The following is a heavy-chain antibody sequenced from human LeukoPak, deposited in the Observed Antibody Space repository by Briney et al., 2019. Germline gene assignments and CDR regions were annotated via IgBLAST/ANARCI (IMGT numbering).Heavy chain of an antibody. D-gene: IGHD3-22*01. CDR2: ISSSSSYI. J-gene: IGHJ4*02. CDR1: GFTFNNYS. Sequence: GGSLRLSCAASGFTFNNYSMNWVRQAPGKGLEWVSSISSSSSYIYYADSVKGRFTISRDNAKNSLYLQMNSLRAEDTAVYYCASIIRYYYDSSGFPSGWGQGTLVTVSS. CDR3: ASIIRYYYDSSGFPSG. V-gene: IGHV3-21*01.